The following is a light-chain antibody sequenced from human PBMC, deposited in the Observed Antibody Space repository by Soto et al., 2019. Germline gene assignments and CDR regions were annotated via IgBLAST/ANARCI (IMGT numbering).Light chain of an antibody. J-gene: IGKJ2*01. V-gene: IGKV1-33*01. CDR1: QDISDN. CDR2: AAS. CDR3: QQYDNLLYS. Sequence: DIQLTQSPSSLSASVGDRVTITCQASQDISDNLNWYQHNPGRAPKLLIYAASHLETGVPSRFSGSGSGTDFSFIISSLQAEDTATYYCQQYDNLLYSFGPGTKLEI.